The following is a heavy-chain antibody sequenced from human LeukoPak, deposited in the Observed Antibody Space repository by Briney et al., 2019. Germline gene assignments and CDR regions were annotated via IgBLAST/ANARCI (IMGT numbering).Heavy chain of an antibody. D-gene: IGHD4-17*01. J-gene: IGHJ2*01. CDR2: IKTKSDGGTT. V-gene: IGHV3-15*01. CDR3: AGDYDHFDV. CDR1: GGAISGYY. Sequence: ETLSLTCTVSGGAISGYYWSWVRQAPGKGLEWVGRIKTKSDGGTTDYTAPVKGRFTISRDDSKNTLYLQMHSLKIEDTAMYYCAGDYDHFDVWGRGTLVTVSS.